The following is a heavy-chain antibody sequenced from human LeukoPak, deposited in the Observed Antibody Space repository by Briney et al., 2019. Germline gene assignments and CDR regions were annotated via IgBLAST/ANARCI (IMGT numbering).Heavy chain of an antibody. Sequence: GGSLRLSCAAPGFTFSSYWMHWVRQAPGKGLVWVSRINSDGSSTSYADSVKGRFTISRDNAKNTLYLQMNSLRAEDTAVYYCARDDSYYYDSSGYWAYYFDYWGQGTLVTVSS. J-gene: IGHJ4*02. V-gene: IGHV3-74*01. CDR3: ARDDSYYYDSSGYWAYYFDY. CDR1: GFTFSSYW. D-gene: IGHD3-22*01. CDR2: INSDGSST.